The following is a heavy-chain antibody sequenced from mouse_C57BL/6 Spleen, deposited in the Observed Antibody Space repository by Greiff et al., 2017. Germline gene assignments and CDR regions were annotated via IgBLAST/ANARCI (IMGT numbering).Heavy chain of an antibody. CDR1: GYTFTSYW. J-gene: IGHJ2*01. D-gene: IGHD1-1*01. Sequence: QVQLKQPGTELVKPGASVKLSCTASGYTFTSYWMHWVKQRPGQGLEWIGNINPSNGGTNYNEKFKSKATLTVDKSSSTAYMQLSSLTSEDSAVYYCARWGYGSSYYFDDWGQGTTLTVSS. CDR2: INPSNGGT. V-gene: IGHV1-53*01. CDR3: ARWGYGSSYYFDD.